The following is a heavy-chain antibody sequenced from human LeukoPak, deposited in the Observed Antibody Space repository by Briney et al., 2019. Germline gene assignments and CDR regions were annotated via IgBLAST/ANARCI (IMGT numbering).Heavy chain of an antibody. V-gene: IGHV4-34*01. CDR2: INHSGST. J-gene: IGHJ4*02. CDR1: GGSFSGYY. CDR3: ASYGSGSYRASDY. D-gene: IGHD3-10*01. Sequence: SETLSLTCAVYGGSFSGYYWSWIRQPPGKGLEWIGEINHSGSTNYSPSLKSRVTISVDTSKNQFSLKLSSVTAADTAVYYCASYGSGSYRASDYWGQGTLVTVSS.